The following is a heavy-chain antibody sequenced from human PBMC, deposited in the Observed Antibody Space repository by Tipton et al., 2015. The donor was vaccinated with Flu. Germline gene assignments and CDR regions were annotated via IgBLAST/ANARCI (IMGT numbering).Heavy chain of an antibody. CDR3: ARESMIVVGIARYFDL. CDR2: IYYSGST. J-gene: IGHJ2*01. Sequence: TLSLTCTVSGGSISSSSYYWGWIRQPPGQGLEWIGSIYYSGSTYYNPSLKSRVTISVDTSKNQFSLKLSSVTAADTAVYYWARESMIVVGIARYFDLWGRGTLVTVSS. D-gene: IGHD3-22*01. CDR1: GGSISSSSYY. V-gene: IGHV4-39*07.